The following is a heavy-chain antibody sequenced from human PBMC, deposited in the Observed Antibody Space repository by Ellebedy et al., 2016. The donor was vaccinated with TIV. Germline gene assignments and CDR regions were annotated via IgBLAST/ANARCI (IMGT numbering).Heavy chain of an antibody. V-gene: IGHV3-73*01. J-gene: IGHJ6*02. CDR3: TSGDGVDV. Sequence: GESLKISCAASGFIISNYGMHWVRQASGKGLEWVGRIRSKANSYATAYAASVKGRFTISRDDSKNTAYLQMNSLKTEDTAVYYCTSGDGVDVWGQGATVTVSS. D-gene: IGHD7-27*01. CDR1: GFIISNYG. CDR2: IRSKANSYAT.